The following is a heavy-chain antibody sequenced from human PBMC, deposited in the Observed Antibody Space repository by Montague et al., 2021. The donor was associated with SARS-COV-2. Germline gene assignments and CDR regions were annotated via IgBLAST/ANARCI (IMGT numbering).Heavy chain of an antibody. J-gene: IGHJ3*02. CDR2: VYTTGDT. Sequence: TLSLTCTVSGGSVNSGDYFWTWIRQPAGKRLEWIGRVYTTGDTNYNPSLKSRVTISVDTSKNQFSLKLSSVTAADTAVYYCASPTYYYDSSGSDAFDIWGQGTMVTVSS. V-gene: IGHV4-61*02. CDR3: ASPTYYYDSSGSDAFDI. D-gene: IGHD3-22*01. CDR1: GGSVNSGDYF.